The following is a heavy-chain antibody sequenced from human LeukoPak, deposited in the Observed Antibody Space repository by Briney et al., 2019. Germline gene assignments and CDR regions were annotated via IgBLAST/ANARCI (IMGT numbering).Heavy chain of an antibody. CDR3: ARTSGSRYAYDDY. Sequence: SETLSLTCTVSGGSISSSSYYWGWVRQPPGKGLEYIGTIFYVGDTYYDPSLESRLTISVDTSKNQLSLKLRSVTAADSAVYYCARTSGSRYAYDDYWGQGTLVTVSS. J-gene: IGHJ4*02. V-gene: IGHV4-39*01. CDR2: IFYVGDT. D-gene: IGHD6-13*01. CDR1: GGSISSSSYY.